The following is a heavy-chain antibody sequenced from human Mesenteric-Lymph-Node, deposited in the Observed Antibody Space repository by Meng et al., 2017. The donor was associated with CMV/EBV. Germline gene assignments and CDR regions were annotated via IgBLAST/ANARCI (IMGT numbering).Heavy chain of an antibody. J-gene: IGHJ6*02. Sequence: GGSLRLSCAVSGCTFSSYAMSWVRHAPGKGLELVSAISGSGGSTYYADSVKGRFTISRDNSKNTLYLQMNSLRAEDTAVYYCAKNRLGLIFGVVMVYYYYGMDVWGQGTTVTVSS. D-gene: IGHD3-3*01. V-gene: IGHV3-23*01. CDR3: AKNRLGLIFGVVMVYYYYGMDV. CDR1: GCTFSSYA. CDR2: ISGSGGST.